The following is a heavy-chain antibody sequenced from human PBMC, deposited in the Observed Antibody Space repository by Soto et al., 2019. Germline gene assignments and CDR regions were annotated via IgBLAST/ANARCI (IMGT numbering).Heavy chain of an antibody. CDR3: TRDAPPGGSLYYYYGMDV. Sequence: GGSLRLSCTASGFTFGDYAMSWFRQAPGKGLEWVGFIRSKAYGGTTEYAASVKGRFTISRDDSKSIAYLQMNSLKTEDTAVYYCTRDAPPGGSLYYYYGMDVWGQGTTVTVSS. V-gene: IGHV3-49*03. J-gene: IGHJ6*02. D-gene: IGHD3-10*01. CDR2: IRSKAYGGTT. CDR1: GFTFGDYA.